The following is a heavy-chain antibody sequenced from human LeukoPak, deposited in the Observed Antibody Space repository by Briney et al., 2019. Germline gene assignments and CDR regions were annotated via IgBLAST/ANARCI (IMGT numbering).Heavy chain of an antibody. Sequence: PGGSLRLSCAASRFAVSHHYMNWVRQAPGKGLEWVSTIYRGRSECYADSVKGRFTISRDTSENTLYLQMNSLRVEDTDVYYRASGAVGFPNAFDFWGQGTMVTVSS. J-gene: IGHJ3*01. V-gene: IGHV3-53*01. CDR1: RFAVSHHY. CDR2: IYRGRSE. CDR3: ASGAVGFPNAFDF. D-gene: IGHD1-26*01.